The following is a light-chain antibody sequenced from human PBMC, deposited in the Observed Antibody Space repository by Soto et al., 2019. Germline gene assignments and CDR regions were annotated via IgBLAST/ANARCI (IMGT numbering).Light chain of an antibody. CDR2: KAS. CDR3: QPYNSYSEA. J-gene: IGKJ1*01. V-gene: IGKV1-5*03. Sequence: DIQMTQSPSTLSGSVGDRVTITCRASQTISSWLAWYQQKPGKAPKLLIYKASTLKSGVPSRFSGSGSGTEFTLTISRLQPDDFATYYCQPYNSYSEAFGQGTKVEPK. CDR1: QTISSW.